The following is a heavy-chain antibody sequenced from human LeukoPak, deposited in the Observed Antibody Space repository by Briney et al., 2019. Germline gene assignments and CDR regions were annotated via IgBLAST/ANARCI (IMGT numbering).Heavy chain of an antibody. V-gene: IGHV3-15*01. Sequence: GGSLRLSCAASGFTFSNAWMSWVRQAPGKGLEWVGRIKTKTDGGTTDYAAPVKGRFTISRDDSKNTLYLQMNSLKTEDTAVYYCTTPGRGYERPLDYWGQGTLVTVSS. J-gene: IGHJ4*02. CDR3: TTPGRGYERPLDY. CDR1: GFTFSNAW. CDR2: IKTKTDGGTT. D-gene: IGHD5-12*01.